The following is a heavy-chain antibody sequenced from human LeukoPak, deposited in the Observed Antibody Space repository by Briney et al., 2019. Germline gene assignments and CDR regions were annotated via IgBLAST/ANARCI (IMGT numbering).Heavy chain of an antibody. V-gene: IGHV4-39*07. Sequence: SETLSLTCTVPGGSISRSYYWGWIRQPPGKGLEWIGGIHYSGNTYYNPSLKSRVTMSVDTSKNQFSLKLSSVTAADTAVYYCARTGMVRSLDYWGQGTLVTVSS. D-gene: IGHD3-10*01. CDR3: ARTGMVRSLDY. J-gene: IGHJ4*02. CDR2: IHYSGNT. CDR1: GGSISRSYY.